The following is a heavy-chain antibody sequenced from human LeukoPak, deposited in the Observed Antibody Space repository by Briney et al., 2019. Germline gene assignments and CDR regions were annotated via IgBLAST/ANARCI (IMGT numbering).Heavy chain of an antibody. D-gene: IGHD3-10*01. V-gene: IGHV3-30-3*01. J-gene: IGHJ6*02. CDR2: ISYDGSNK. CDR1: GFTFSSYA. CDR3: AKDHKAPLEVRGVIISYYYYYGMDV. Sequence: PGGSLRLSCAASGFTFSSYAMHWVRQAPGKGLEWVAVISYDGSNKYYADSVKGRFTISRDNSKNTLYLQMNSLRAEDTAVYYCAKDHKAPLEVRGVIISYYYYYGMDVWGQGTTVTVSS.